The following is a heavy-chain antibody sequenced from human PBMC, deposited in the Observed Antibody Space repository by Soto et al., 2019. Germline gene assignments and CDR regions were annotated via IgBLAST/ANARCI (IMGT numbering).Heavy chain of an antibody. CDR1: GGTFSSFA. CDR3: ARDRVMRGNAYYYGMDV. Sequence: QVLLVQSGAEVKKPGSSVRVSCKTSGGTFSSFAISWVRLAPGQGLEWMGVIVPMFAAPTYAQKFQGRGSLTADESTRTAYTELSRLTSDDTAVYYCARDRVMRGNAYYYGMDVWGQGTTVTVSS. J-gene: IGHJ6*02. D-gene: IGHD2-21*01. CDR2: IVPMFAAP. V-gene: IGHV1-69*12.